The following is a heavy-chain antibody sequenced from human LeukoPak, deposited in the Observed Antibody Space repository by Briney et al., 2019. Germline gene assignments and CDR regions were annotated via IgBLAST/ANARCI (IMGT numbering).Heavy chain of an antibody. CDR2: VSGGGGTT. V-gene: IGHV3-23*01. Sequence: GGSLRLSCAASGFTFSTYAMSWVRQAPGKGLEWVSAVSGGGGTTHYADSVKGRFTISRDNSENTLSLRMTSLRDEDTAVYYCAKEFYFATAVWGQGTTVTVSS. CDR3: AKEFYFATAV. D-gene: IGHD2-15*01. J-gene: IGHJ6*02. CDR1: GFTFSTYA.